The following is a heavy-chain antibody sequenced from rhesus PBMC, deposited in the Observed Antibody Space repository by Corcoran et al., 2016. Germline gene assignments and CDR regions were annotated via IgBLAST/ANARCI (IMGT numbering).Heavy chain of an antibody. CDR1: GFSLNTTGMG. V-gene: IGHV2-1*01. CDR2: IYWDDDK. J-gene: IGHJ4*01. D-gene: IGHD2-15*01. Sequence: QVTLKESGPALVKPTQTLTLTCILSGFSLNTTGMGLGWLRQPPGKTLEWLAHIYWDDDKRLSTSLKSRLTISKDTSKNQVVLTMTNMDPVDTATYYCTRYLRSNFYFDYWGQGVLVTVSS. CDR3: TRYLRSNFYFDY.